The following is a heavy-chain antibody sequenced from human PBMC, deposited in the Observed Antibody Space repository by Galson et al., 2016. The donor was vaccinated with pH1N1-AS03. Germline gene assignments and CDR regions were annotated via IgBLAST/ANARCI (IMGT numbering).Heavy chain of an antibody. V-gene: IGHV3-53*01. Sequence: TINNNYMSWVRQAPGKGLEWVSVIYGGGDTFYADSVKGRFTISRDNSKNTVYLQMNSLRVEDTAVYYCAREPWGSTQGEYWGQGTLVTVSS. CDR3: AREPWGSTQGEY. D-gene: IGHD3-16*01. CDR2: IYGGGDT. CDR1: TINNNY. J-gene: IGHJ4*02.